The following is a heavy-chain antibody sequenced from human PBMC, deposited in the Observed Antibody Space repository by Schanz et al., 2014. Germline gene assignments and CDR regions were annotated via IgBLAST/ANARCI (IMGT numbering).Heavy chain of an antibody. J-gene: IGHJ3*01. CDR1: GYTFTVYY. V-gene: IGHV1-2*06. D-gene: IGHD3-3*01. CDR2: IGPDSGST. Sequence: QVQLVQSGAEVKKPGASVKVSCKASGYTFTVYYMHWVRQAPGQGLEWMGRIGPDSGSTTYAQKFQGRVTMTSDTSITTVYMEVNSLTSDDTAVFYCARTASHDVWRGYIPHYAFDLWGQGTVVIVSS. CDR3: ARTASHDVWRGYIPHYAFDL.